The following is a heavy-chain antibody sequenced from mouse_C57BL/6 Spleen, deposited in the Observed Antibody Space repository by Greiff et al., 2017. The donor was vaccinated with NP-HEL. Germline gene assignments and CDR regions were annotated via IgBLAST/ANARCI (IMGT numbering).Heavy chain of an antibody. D-gene: IGHD2-4*01. CDR3: ARLGDYGGVTYYFDY. J-gene: IGHJ2*01. CDR2: IYPGSGST. Sequence: VQLQQPGAELVKPGASVKMSCKASGYTFTSYWITWVKQRPGQGLEWIGDIYPGSGSTNYNEKFKSKATLTVDTSSSTAYMQLSSLTSEDSAVYYCARLGDYGGVTYYFDYWGQGTTLTVSS. CDR1: GYTFTSYW. V-gene: IGHV1-55*01.